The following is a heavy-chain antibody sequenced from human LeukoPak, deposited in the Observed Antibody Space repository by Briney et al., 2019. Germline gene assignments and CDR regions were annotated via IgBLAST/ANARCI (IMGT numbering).Heavy chain of an antibody. CDR2: IISSGGTI. CDR3: ARGNSGVY. V-gene: IGHV3-11*01. Sequence: GGSLRLSCAASGFTFSDYDMSWIRQAPGKGLELVSYIISSGGTIYYADSVKGRFTISRDNAKNSLYLQMNSLRVEDTAVYYCARGNSGVYWGRGTLVTVSS. J-gene: IGHJ4*02. D-gene: IGHD1-7*01. CDR1: GFTFSDYD.